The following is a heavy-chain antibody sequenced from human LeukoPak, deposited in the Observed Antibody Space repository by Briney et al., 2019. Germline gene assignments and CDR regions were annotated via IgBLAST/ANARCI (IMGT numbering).Heavy chain of an antibody. Sequence: GGFLRLSCAASGFNVSSNYMSWVRQAPGKGLEWVSVIYSGGSTYYADSVKGRFTISRDNSKNTLYLQMNSLRAEDTAVYYCARGGAQGYHLPYWGQGTRVTVSS. CDR3: ARGGAQGYHLPY. CDR1: GFNVSSNY. V-gene: IGHV3-53*01. D-gene: IGHD2-15*01. CDR2: IYSGGST. J-gene: IGHJ4*02.